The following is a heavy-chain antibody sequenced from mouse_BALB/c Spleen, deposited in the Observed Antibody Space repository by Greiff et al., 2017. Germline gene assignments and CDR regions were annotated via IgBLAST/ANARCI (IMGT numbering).Heavy chain of an antibody. CDR2: INPYNDGT. CDR3: ARGPYYGNYEAWFAY. D-gene: IGHD2-10*01. Sequence: VQLQQSGPELVKPGASVKMSCKASGYTFTSYVMHWVKQKPGQGLEWIGYINPYNDGTKYNEKFKGKATLTSDKSSSTAYMELSSLTSEDSAVYYCARGPYYGNYEAWFAYWGQGTLVTVSA. CDR1: GYTFTSYV. J-gene: IGHJ3*01. V-gene: IGHV1-14*01.